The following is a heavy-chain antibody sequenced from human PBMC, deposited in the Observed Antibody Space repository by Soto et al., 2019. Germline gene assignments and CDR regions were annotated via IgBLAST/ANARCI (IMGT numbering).Heavy chain of an antibody. CDR3: ASACSSNSCYDVFDY. D-gene: IGHD2-2*01. J-gene: IGHJ4*02. CDR1: GGSISSYY. CDR2: IYTSGST. V-gene: IGHV4-4*07. Sequence: QVQLQESGPGLLKPSETLSLTCTVSGGSISSYYWSWIRQPAGKGLEWIGRIYTSGSTNYNPSLKGRVTVSVDTSKNQFSLKLSSVTAADTAVYYCASACSSNSCYDVFDYWGQGTLVTVSS.